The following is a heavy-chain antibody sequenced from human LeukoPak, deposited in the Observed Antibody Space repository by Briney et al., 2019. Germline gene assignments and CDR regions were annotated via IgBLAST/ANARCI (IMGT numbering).Heavy chain of an antibody. J-gene: IGHJ4*02. D-gene: IGHD5-12*01. CDR2: FDPEDGET. CDR1: GYTFSDYY. V-gene: IGHV1-24*01. Sequence: ASVKVSCKASGYTFSDYYMHWVQQAPGKGLEWMGGFDPEDGETIYAQKFQGRVTMTEDTSTDTAYMELSSLRSEDTAVYYCATARPYSGYVYFDYWGQGTLVTVSS. CDR3: ATARPYSGYVYFDY.